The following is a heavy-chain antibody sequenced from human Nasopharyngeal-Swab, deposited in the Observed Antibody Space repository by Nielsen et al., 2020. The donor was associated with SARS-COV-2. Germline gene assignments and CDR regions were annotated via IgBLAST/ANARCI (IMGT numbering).Heavy chain of an antibody. D-gene: IGHD6-19*01. J-gene: IGHJ1*01. V-gene: IGHV3-23*01. CDR2: ISGSGDTT. CDR3: AKGAVGGAVAGTQYFQH. CDR1: GFTFSSYS. Sequence: GESLKISCAASGFTFSSYSMNWVRQAPGKGLEWVSSISGSGDTTYCPDSVKGRFTISRDNSKNTLYLQLNSLRAEDTAVYYCAKGAVGGAVAGTQYFQHWGQGTQVTVSS.